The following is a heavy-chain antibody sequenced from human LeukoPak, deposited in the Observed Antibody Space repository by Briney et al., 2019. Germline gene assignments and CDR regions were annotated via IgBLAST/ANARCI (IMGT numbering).Heavy chain of an antibody. CDR3: AKDGSRRYYYDSSGPVFDY. Sequence: GGSLRLSCAASGFTLSSYAMSWVRQAPGKGLEWVSAISGSGGSTYYADSVKGRFTISRDNSKNTLYLQMNSLRAEDTAVYYCAKDGSRRYYYDSSGPVFDYWGQGTLVTVSS. V-gene: IGHV3-23*01. CDR1: GFTLSSYA. CDR2: ISGSGGST. D-gene: IGHD3-22*01. J-gene: IGHJ4*02.